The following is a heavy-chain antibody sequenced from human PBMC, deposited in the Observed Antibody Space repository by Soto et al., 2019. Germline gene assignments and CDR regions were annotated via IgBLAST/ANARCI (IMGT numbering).Heavy chain of an antibody. Sequence: QVQLQQWGAGLLKPSETLSLTCAVYGGSFSGYYWSWIRQPPGKGLEWIGEINHSGSTNYNPSLKRRLPISVDASKHQVSPKRSSVTAADTAVYYCARGRVEETVVVPAARQMYYMDAWGQGTTVTVSS. D-gene: IGHD2-2*01. CDR2: INHSGST. J-gene: IGHJ6*03. CDR3: ARGRVEETVVVPAARQMYYMDA. V-gene: IGHV4-34*01. CDR1: GGSFSGYY.